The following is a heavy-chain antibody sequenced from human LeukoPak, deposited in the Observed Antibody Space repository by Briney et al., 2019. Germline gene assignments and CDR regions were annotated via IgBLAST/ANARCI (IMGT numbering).Heavy chain of an antibody. CDR1: GFTVSNNY. CDR3: ARCGYFYDASVNIFDI. CDR2: IYSGGST. V-gene: IGHV3-66*01. Sequence: GGSLRLSCAASGFTVSNNYMSWVRQAPGKGLEWVSVIYSGGSTYYADSVRGRFTISRDYSKSTLYLQMNSLRAEDTAVYFCARCGYFYDASVNIFDIWGQGTMVTVSS. J-gene: IGHJ3*02. D-gene: IGHD3-22*01.